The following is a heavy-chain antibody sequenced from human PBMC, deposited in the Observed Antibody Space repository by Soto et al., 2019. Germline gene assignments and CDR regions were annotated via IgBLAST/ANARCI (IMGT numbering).Heavy chain of an antibody. CDR3: ARGGYYDFWSGTSLKTQTTYWFDP. CDR1: GGSFSGYY. V-gene: IGHV4-34*01. D-gene: IGHD3-3*01. Sequence: SETLSLTCAVYGGSFSGYYWSWIRQPPGKGLEWIGEINHSGSTNYNPSLKSRVTISVDTSKNQFSLKLSSVTAADTAVYYCARGGYYDFWSGTSLKTQTTYWFDPWGQGTLVTVSS. CDR2: INHSGST. J-gene: IGHJ5*02.